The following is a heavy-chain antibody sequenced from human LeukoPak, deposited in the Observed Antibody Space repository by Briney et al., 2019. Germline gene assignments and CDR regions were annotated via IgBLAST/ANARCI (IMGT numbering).Heavy chain of an antibody. CDR3: ARDQEAFDY. V-gene: IGHV1-46*01. Sequence: GASVKVSCEASGYSSTSNYIHWVRQAPGQGLEWMGMIYPRDGSTSYAQKFQGRVTVTRDTSTSTVHMELSGLRSEDTAVYYCARDQEAFDYWGQGTLVTVSS. CDR1: GYSSTSNY. J-gene: IGHJ4*02. CDR2: IYPRDGST.